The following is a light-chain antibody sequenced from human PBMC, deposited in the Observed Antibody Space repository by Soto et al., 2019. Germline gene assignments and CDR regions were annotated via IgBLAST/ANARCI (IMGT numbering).Light chain of an antibody. J-gene: IGLJ1*01. CDR2: KVT. CDR1: SSDVGGYNY. Sequence: QSALTQPASVSGSPGQSITISCTGSSSDVGGYNYVSWYQQHPGKAPKLMIYKVTDRHSGVSQRFSGSKSGNTASLTISGLQSEDEADYYCSSYTSSTTLPYVFGTGTKLTVL. CDR3: SSYTSSTTLPYV. V-gene: IGLV2-14*03.